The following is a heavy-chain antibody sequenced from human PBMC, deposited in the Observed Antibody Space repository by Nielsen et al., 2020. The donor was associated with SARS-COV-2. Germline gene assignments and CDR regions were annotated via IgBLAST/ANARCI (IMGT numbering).Heavy chain of an antibody. Sequence: GESLKISCSASGFFFSSYAMHWVRQAPGKGLEWVAFLSYDGSTDYYGDSVKGRFTISRDNSKSTLYLQMNSLRGDDTALYYCAKGPRGSPFEYWGQGTLVTVSS. CDR1: GFFFSSYA. V-gene: IGHV3-30*04. J-gene: IGHJ4*02. CDR3: AKGPRGSPFEY. CDR2: LSYDGSTD. D-gene: IGHD5-12*01.